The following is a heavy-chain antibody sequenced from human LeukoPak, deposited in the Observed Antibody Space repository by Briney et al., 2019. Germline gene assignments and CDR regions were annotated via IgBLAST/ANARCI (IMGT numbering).Heavy chain of an antibody. CDR2: IHYSAGT. CDR1: GGSISSRY. D-gene: IGHD4-17*01. CDR3: ARGSYGGYAGY. V-gene: IGHV4-59*11. Sequence: PSETLSLTCTVSGGSISSRYCSWIRQSPGKGLEGIGYIHYSAGTNYTPSLKSRVPISIATSTTQFSLKLTSVTAADTAVYYCARGSYGGYAGYWGQGTLVTVSS. J-gene: IGHJ4*02.